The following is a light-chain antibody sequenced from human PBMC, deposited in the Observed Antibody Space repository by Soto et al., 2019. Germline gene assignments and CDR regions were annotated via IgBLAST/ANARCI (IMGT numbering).Light chain of an antibody. V-gene: IGKV1-5*03. J-gene: IGKJ1*01. CDR2: EVS. CDR1: QSISSW. Sequence: DIQLTQSHSTLSASVGDPITIXWRASQSISSWLAWYQQKPGKAPKLLIYEVSTLKRGVPSRFSGSGSGTEFTLTISSLQPEDFATYYCQQYNSYSEAFGQGTKVDI. CDR3: QQYNSYSEA.